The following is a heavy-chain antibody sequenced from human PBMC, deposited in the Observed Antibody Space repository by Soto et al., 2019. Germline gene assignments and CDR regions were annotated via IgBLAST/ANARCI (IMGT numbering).Heavy chain of an antibody. CDR3: VKHQVSLVRGISPFDY. CDR1: GFTFSSSG. V-gene: IGHV1-58*02. Sequence: GASVKVSCKASGFTFSSSGIHWVRQARGQRLEWIGWIVVGSGNTNYAQKFQERVTITRDVSTNTAYMELNSLRAEDTAVYYCVKHQVSLVRGISPFDYWGQGALVTVSS. J-gene: IGHJ4*02. D-gene: IGHD3-10*01. CDR2: IVVGSGNT.